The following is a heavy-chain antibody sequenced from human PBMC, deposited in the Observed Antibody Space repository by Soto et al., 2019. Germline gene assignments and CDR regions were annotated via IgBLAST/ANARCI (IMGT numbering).Heavy chain of an antibody. CDR2: IYYSGIT. J-gene: IGHJ4*02. CDR1: GGSISGYY. CDR3: ARGQPLVDY. Sequence: SETLSLTCSVSGGSISGYYWSWIRQPPGKGLEWIGYIYYSGITDYNPSLKSRVTISVDTSKNQFSLKLSSVTAADTAVYYCARGQPLVDYWGQGTLVTVSS. D-gene: IGHD1-1*01. V-gene: IGHV4-59*08.